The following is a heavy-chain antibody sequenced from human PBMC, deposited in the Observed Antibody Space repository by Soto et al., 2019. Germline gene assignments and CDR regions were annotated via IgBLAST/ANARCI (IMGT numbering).Heavy chain of an antibody. V-gene: IGHV4-59*01. CDR3: ARGLITGSHYSGGWYYFDS. CDR2: IYYSGST. J-gene: IGHJ4*02. Sequence: SETLSLTCTVSGGSISGYYWSWIRQPPGKGLEWIGYIYYSGSTSYNPSLRSRLTISLDTSKNQFSLRLTSVTAADTAVYYCARGLITGSHYSGGWYYFDSWGQGTQVTVPQ. D-gene: IGHD6-19*01. CDR1: GGSISGYY.